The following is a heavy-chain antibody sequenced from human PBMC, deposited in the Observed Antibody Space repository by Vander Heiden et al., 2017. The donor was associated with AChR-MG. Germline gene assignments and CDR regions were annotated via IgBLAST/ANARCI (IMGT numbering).Heavy chain of an antibody. V-gene: IGHV3-21*01. J-gene: IGHJ6*02. Sequence: EVQLVESGGGLVKPGGSLRLSCAASGFTFSSDSMNWVRQAPGKGLEWVSSISSSSSYIYYADSVKGRFTISRDNAKNSLYLQMNSLRAEDTAVYYCARFVVSSNLDYYYYYGMDVWGQGTTVTVSS. CDR3: ARFVVSSNLDYYYYYGMDV. D-gene: IGHD2-2*01. CDR1: GFTFSSDS. CDR2: ISSSSSYI.